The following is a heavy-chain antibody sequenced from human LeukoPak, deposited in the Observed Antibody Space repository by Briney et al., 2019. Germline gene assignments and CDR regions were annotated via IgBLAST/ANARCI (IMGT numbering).Heavy chain of an antibody. CDR1: GYSISSGYY. J-gene: IGHJ4*02. CDR3: ARDKHIVVVTAIRTLDY. D-gene: IGHD2-21*02. V-gene: IGHV4-38-2*02. Sequence: SETLSLTCTVSGYSISSGYYWGWIRQPPGKGLEWIGSIHHSGSTNYNPSLKSRVTISLDTSKNQFSLKLSSVTAADTAVYYCARDKHIVVVTAIRTLDYWGQGTLVTVSS. CDR2: IHHSGST.